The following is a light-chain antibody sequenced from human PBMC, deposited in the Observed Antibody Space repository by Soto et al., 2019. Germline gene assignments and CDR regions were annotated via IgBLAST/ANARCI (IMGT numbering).Light chain of an antibody. V-gene: IGKV1-27*01. CDR1: QGISNY. J-gene: IGKJ5*01. CDR2: AAS. Sequence: DIQMTQSPSSLSASVGDRVTITCRASQGISNYLAWYQQKPGKVPKLLIYAASTSQSGVPSRFSGSGSGTDFTLTISSLQPEDVATYYCQKYNSALSITFGQGTRLEIK. CDR3: QKYNSALSIT.